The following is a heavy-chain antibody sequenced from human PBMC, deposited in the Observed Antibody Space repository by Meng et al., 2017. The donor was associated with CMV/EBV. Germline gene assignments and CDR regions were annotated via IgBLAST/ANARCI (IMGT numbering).Heavy chain of an antibody. CDR2: IIPIFGTA. V-gene: IGHV1-69*06. J-gene: IGHJ4*02. Sequence: VSVKAAGGTFSSYAIRGVRQAPGQGLEWMEGIIPIFGTANYAQKFQGRVTITADKSTSTAYMELSSLRSEDTAVYYCAIGSQLGGYWGQGTLVTVSS. D-gene: IGHD1-1*01. CDR3: AIGSQLGGY. CDR1: GGTFSSYA.